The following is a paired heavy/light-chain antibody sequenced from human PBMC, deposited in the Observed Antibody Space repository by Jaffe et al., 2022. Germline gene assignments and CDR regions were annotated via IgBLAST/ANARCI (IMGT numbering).Light chain of an antibody. Sequence: EIVLTQSPGTLSLSPGERATLSCRASQSVSSSYLAWYQQKPGQAPRLLIYGASSRATGIPDRFSGSGSGTDFTLTISRLEPEDFAVYYCQQYGSSRYTFGQGTKLEIK. CDR2: GAS. CDR1: QSVSSSY. J-gene: IGKJ2*01. V-gene: IGKV3-20*01. CDR3: QQYGSSRYT.
Heavy chain of an antibody. J-gene: IGHJ3*02. Sequence: QVQLVQSGAEVKKPGSSVKVSCKASGGTFSSYAISWVRQAPGQGLEWMGGIIPIFGTANYAQKFQGRVTITTDESTSTAYMELSSLRSEDTAVYYCARGYHDYYYGSGSHPDAFDIWGQGTMVTVSS. D-gene: IGHD3-10*01. CDR1: GGTFSSYA. CDR2: IIPIFGTA. CDR3: ARGYHDYYYGSGSHPDAFDI. V-gene: IGHV1-69*05.